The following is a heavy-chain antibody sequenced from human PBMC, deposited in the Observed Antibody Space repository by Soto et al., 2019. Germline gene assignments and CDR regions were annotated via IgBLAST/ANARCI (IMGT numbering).Heavy chain of an antibody. D-gene: IGHD6-13*01. V-gene: IGHV3-23*01. CDR2: VSGSGSNT. CDR1: GFILSSYA. Sequence: EVQLLESGGGLVQPGGSLRLSCAASGFILSSYAMSWVRQAPGKGLEWVSDVSGSGSNTYYADSVKGRFTISRDNSKNTLYLQMNSLRAEDTAIYYCAKGQKTGYSSSWFDYWGQGTLVTVSS. J-gene: IGHJ4*02. CDR3: AKGQKTGYSSSWFDY.